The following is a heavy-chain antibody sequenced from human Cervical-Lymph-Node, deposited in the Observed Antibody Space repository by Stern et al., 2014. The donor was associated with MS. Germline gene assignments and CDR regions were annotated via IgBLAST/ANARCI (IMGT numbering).Heavy chain of an antibody. CDR3: ARDGAYDYGMDV. D-gene: IGHD2-2*01. CDR2: INAGNGNT. J-gene: IGHJ6*02. V-gene: IGHV1-3*01. Sequence: QMQLVQSGAEVKKPGASVKVSCKASGYTFTSYAMHWVRQAPGQRLEWMGWINAGNGNTKYSQKFQGRVTITRDTSASTAYMEPSSLRSEDTAVYYCARDGAYDYGMDVWGQGTTVTVSS. CDR1: GYTFTSYA.